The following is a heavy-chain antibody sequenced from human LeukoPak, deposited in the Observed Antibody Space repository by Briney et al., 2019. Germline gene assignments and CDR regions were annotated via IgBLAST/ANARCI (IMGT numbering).Heavy chain of an antibody. V-gene: IGHV3-74*01. CDR3: ARVATMVRGSADY. D-gene: IGHD3-10*01. CDR2: INSDGSST. J-gene: IGHJ4*02. CDR1: GFTFSSYW. Sequence: GGSLRLSCAASGFTFSSYWMHWVRQARGKGLVWVSRINSDGSSTSYADSVKGRFTISRDNAKNTLYLQMNSLRAEDTAVYYCARVATMVRGSADYWGQGTLVTVSS.